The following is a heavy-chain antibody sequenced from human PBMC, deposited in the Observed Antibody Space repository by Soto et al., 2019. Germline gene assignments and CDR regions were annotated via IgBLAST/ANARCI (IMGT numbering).Heavy chain of an antibody. CDR1: GGPLSSGSYY. CDR2: ISHSGST. J-gene: IGHJ4*02. Sequence: PSETLSLTCTVSGGPLSSGSYYWSWIRQPPGKGLEWIGEISHSGSTDYNPSLKSRVTISMDTSKNQISLKLSSVTAADTAVYYCARRLDSSGQGTLVTVSS. CDR3: ARRLDS. V-gene: IGHV4-61*01.